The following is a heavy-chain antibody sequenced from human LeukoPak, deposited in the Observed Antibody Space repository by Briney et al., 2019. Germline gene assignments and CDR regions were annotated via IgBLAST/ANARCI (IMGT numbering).Heavy chain of an antibody. CDR3: ARHSRSGYGSHENAFDL. CDR2: ICYSVST. D-gene: IGHD5-12*01. J-gene: IGHJ3*01. Sequence: SETLSLTCTVSGDSVSSSTYYWDWIRQPPGKGLEWIGNICYSVSTYYNPSLRSRVTMSVDTSKNQFSLRLSSVNAADTAIYYCARHSRSGYGSHENAFDLWGQGTMVSVSS. CDR1: GDSVSSSTYY. V-gene: IGHV4-39*01.